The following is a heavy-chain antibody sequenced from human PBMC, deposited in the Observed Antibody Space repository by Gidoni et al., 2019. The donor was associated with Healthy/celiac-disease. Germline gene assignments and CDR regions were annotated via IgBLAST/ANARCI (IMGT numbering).Heavy chain of an antibody. D-gene: IGHD3-22*01. Sequence: QVQLVQSGAEVKKPGASVKVSCKASGYTFTSYGISWVRQAPGQGLEWMGWISAYNDNTNDAQNLQGRVTMTTDTSTSTAYMELRSLRSDDTAVYYCARVGADYYDSSGYYEFDYWGQGSLVTVSS. V-gene: IGHV1-18*04. CDR2: ISAYNDNT. J-gene: IGHJ4*02. CDR3: ARVGADYYDSSGYYEFDY. CDR1: GYTFTSYG.